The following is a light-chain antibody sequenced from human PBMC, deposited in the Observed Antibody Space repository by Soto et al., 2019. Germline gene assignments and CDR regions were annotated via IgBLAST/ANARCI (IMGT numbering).Light chain of an antibody. CDR2: EVT. CDR3: FSFTTTSTHV. V-gene: IGLV2-14*01. J-gene: IGLJ1*01. CDR1: TILIGAYDY. Sequence: QSLLTQAAALSWSPGQSITIPCTGTTILIGAYDYVYWFQHHPGKAHTPMISEVTARPSGVSIRFSGTKSGNTAYLTISGLQVQDEAEYFCFSFTTTSTHVFGTGAKVTVL.